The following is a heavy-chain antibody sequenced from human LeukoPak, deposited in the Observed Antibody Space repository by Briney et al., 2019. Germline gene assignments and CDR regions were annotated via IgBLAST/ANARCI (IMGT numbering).Heavy chain of an antibody. Sequence: ASVKVSCKASGYTFTSYDINWVRQATGQGLEWMGWMNPNSGNTNYAQKLQGRVTMTTDTSTSTAYMELRSLRSDDTAVYYCAREWGSTRLVDYWGQGTLVTVSS. J-gene: IGHJ4*02. D-gene: IGHD2-2*01. CDR3: AREWGSTRLVDY. V-gene: IGHV1-18*01. CDR2: MNPNSGNT. CDR1: GYTFTSYD.